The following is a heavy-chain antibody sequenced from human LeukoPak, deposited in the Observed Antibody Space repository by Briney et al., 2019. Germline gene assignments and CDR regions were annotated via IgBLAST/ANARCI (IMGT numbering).Heavy chain of an antibody. CDR2: INHSGST. J-gene: IGHJ3*02. Sequence: PSETLSLTCAVYGGSFSGYYWSWIRQPPGKGLEWIGEINHSGSTNYNPSLKSRVTISVDTSKNQFSLNLSSVTAADTAVYYCAREGYSSGWYGAFDIWGQGTIVTVSS. D-gene: IGHD6-13*01. CDR3: AREGYSSGWYGAFDI. V-gene: IGHV4-34*01. CDR1: GGSFSGYY.